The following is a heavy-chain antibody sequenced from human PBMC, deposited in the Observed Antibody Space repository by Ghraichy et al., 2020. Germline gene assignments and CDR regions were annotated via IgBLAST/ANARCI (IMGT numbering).Heavy chain of an antibody. V-gene: IGHV2-5*02. CDR2: IYWDDDK. D-gene: IGHD6-19*01. CDR3: AHSRDSSGWYALGTYGMDV. J-gene: IGHJ6*02. Sequence: SGPTLVKPTQTLTLTCTFSGFSLSTSGVGVGWIRQPPGKALEWLALIYWDDDKRYSPSLKSRLTITKDTSKNQVVLTMTNMDPVDTATYYCAHSRDSSGWYALGTYGMDVWGQGTTVTVSS. CDR1: GFSLSTSGVG.